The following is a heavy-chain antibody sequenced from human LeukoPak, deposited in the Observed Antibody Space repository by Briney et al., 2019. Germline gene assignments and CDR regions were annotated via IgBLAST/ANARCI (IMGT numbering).Heavy chain of an antibody. J-gene: IGHJ2*01. V-gene: IGHV4-4*07. CDR3: ARVEGATRGYFDL. CDR2: IHTTGNT. D-gene: IGHD1-26*01. CDR1: GVSISSYY. Sequence: PSETLSLTCTVSGVSISSYYWIWVRQPAGKGLEWIGRIHTTGNTNYNPSLKSRLSMSVDTSMNQFSLRLSSVTAADTAVYYCARVEGATRGYFDLWGRGTLVTVSS.